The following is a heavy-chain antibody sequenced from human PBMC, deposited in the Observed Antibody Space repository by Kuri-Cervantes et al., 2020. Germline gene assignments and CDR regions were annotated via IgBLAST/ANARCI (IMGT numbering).Heavy chain of an antibody. J-gene: IGHJ3*02. CDR2: ISSSATTI. D-gene: IGHD2-15*01. CDR3: AKDIYSGYDAFDI. V-gene: IGHV3-11*04. CDR1: GFTFSDYY. Sequence: GGSLRLSCAASGFTFSDYYMSWIRQAPGKGLEWVSYISSSATTIYYADSVKGRFTISRDNSKNTLYLQMNSLRAEDTAVYYCAKDIYSGYDAFDIWGQGTMVTVSS.